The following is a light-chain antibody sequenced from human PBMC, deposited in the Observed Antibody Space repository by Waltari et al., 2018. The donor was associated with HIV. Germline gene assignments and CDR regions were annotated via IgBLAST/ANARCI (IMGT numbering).Light chain of an antibody. CDR3: SSYTTTNTVV. CDR2: DVD. Sequence: QSALTQPASVSGSPGQSITISCSGTSSDISTYNFVSWYQKHPDKVPKLLIYDVDTRPSGVPRRFSGSKSGYTASLTISAIQADDEADYFCSSYTTTNTVVFGGGTKVSVL. CDR1: SSDISTYNF. V-gene: IGLV2-14*03. J-gene: IGLJ2*01.